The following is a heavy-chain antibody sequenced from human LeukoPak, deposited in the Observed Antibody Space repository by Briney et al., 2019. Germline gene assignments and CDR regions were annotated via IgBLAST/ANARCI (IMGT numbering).Heavy chain of an antibody. V-gene: IGHV4-61*01. J-gene: IGHJ2*01. Sequence: SETLSLTCTVSDDSVSSRSYFWTWIRQPPGKGLEWIGYIYYSGSTSYNPSLKSRVTTSEDTSKNQFSLKLSSVTAADTAVYYCTRARFAYCASTSCYAHWYFDLWGRGTLVTVSS. CDR1: DDSVSSRSYF. CDR2: IYYSGST. CDR3: TRARFAYCASTSCYAHWYFDL. D-gene: IGHD2-2*01.